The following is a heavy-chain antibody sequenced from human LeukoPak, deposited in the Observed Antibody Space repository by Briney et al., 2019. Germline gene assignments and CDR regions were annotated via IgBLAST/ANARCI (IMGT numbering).Heavy chain of an antibody. CDR3: ARSQNYYGSGDY. D-gene: IGHD3-10*01. Sequence: SETLSLTCTLSGDSVSNGNYYWSWLRQPPGRALEWIGYIYYTGKTYHNPSLEGRVTILVDTSRNHFSVKLSSVTAADTAVYYCARSQNYYGSGDYWSQGTLVTVSS. J-gene: IGHJ4*02. CDR1: GDSVSNGNYY. V-gene: IGHV4-61*03. CDR2: IYYTGKT.